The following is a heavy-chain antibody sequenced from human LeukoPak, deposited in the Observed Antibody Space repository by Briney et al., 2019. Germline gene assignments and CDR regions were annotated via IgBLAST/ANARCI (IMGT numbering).Heavy chain of an antibody. J-gene: IGHJ4*02. V-gene: IGHV1-69*13. CDR3: ARDGESAVVVVRAAYFDF. CDR2: IIPIFGTA. Sequence: GASVKVSCKASGCTFRYYAINWVRQAPGQGLEWMGGIIPIFGTANYAQKFQGRVTITADESTRTSYMDLNSLRSEDTAVYYCARDGESAVVVVRAAYFDFWGQGTLVTVSS. D-gene: IGHD3-22*01. CDR1: GCTFRYYA.